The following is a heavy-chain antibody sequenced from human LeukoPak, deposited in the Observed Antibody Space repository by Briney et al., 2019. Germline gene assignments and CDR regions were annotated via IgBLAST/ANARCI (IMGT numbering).Heavy chain of an antibody. CDR1: GFTFDDYT. CDR3: AKARRGYSPFDY. Sequence: GGSLRLSCAASGFTFDDYTMHWVRQAPGKGLEWVSLISWDGGSTYYADSVKGRFTISRDNSKNSLYLQMNSLRTEDTALYYCAKARRGYSPFDYWGQGTLVTVSS. CDR2: ISWDGGST. D-gene: IGHD5-18*01. V-gene: IGHV3-43*01. J-gene: IGHJ4*02.